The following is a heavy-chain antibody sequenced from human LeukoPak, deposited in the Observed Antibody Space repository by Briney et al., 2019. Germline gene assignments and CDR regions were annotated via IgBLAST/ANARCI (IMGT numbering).Heavy chain of an antibody. CDR2: ISAYNGNT. D-gene: IGHD3-22*01. J-gene: IGHJ6*02. V-gene: IGHV1-18*01. CDR1: GYTFTSYV. Sequence: ASVKVSCKASGYTFTSYVISWVRQAPGQGLEWMGWISAYNGNTNYAQKLQGRVTMTTDTSTSTAYMELRSLRSDDTAVYYCARDDDSSGYYYYYYYGMDVWGQGTTVTVSS. CDR3: ARDDDSSGYYYYYYYGMDV.